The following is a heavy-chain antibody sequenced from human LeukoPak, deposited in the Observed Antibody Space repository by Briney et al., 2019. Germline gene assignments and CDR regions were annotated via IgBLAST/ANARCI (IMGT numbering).Heavy chain of an antibody. CDR3: VRDLILMWTPGDGFDH. J-gene: IGHJ4*02. D-gene: IGHD3-16*01. CDR1: GFTFSSYW. Sequence: PGGSLRLSCAASGFTFSSYWMNWVRQAPGKGLEWVSRINEHGTTITYADSVKGRFTISRENAKNTLYLQMNSLTAEDTAVYYCVRDLILMWTPGDGFDHWGQGTLVTVSS. CDR2: INEHGTTI. V-gene: IGHV3-74*01.